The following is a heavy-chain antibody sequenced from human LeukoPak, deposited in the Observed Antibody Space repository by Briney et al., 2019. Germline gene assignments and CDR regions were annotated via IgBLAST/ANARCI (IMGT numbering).Heavy chain of an antibody. CDR2: MRNKANSYTT. V-gene: IGHV3-72*01. CDR3: AKFRYHSNDNNYLDFNY. D-gene: IGHD3-22*01. J-gene: IGHJ4*02. CDR1: GFTFSDYY. Sequence: GGSLRLSCAVSGFTFSDYYMDWVRQAPGKGLEWVGRMRNKANSYTTEYAASVKGRFTISRDDSRNSLYLQMNSLAAEDTAVYYCAKFRYHSNDNNYLDFNYWGQGTLVTVCS.